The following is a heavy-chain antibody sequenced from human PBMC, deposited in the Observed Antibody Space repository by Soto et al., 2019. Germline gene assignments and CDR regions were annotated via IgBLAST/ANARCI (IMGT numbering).Heavy chain of an antibody. CDR1: GFTFSGSW. Sequence: EVQLVESGGGLVQPGGSLRLSCAASGFTFSGSWMHWVRQAPGKGLVWVSRINDDGRAPSYADFVKGRFTISRDNAKETLFLQMNGLRAEDTAVYYCARGILGSGTANDYWGQGTLVTVSS. CDR3: ARGILGSGTANDY. CDR2: INDDGRAP. V-gene: IGHV3-74*01. J-gene: IGHJ4*02. D-gene: IGHD3-10*01.